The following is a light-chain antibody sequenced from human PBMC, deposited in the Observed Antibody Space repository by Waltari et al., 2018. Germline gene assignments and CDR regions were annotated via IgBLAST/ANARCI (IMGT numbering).Light chain of an antibody. V-gene: IGLV1-47*01. CDR3: ASWDDSLSVGV. Sequence: QPVLTQPPSASGTPGQRVTTSCSGSSPNLGPNYVYWYQPFPGTAPKLLIQRNNQRPSGVPDRFSGSKSGTSASLAISGLRSEDEADYYCASWDDSLSVGVFGGGTKLTVL. CDR1: SPNLGPNY. CDR2: RNN. J-gene: IGLJ3*02.